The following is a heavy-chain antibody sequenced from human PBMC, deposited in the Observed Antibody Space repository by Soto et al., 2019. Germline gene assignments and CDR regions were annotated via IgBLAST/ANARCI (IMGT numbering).Heavy chain of an antibody. CDR3: ARRRIQELGTSDPHDAFDI. V-gene: IGHV1-3*01. J-gene: IGHJ3*02. Sequence: ASVKVSCKASGYTFTSYAMHWVRQAPGQRLEWMGWINAGNGNTKYSQKFQGRVTITRDTSASTAYMELSSLRSEDTTVYYCARRRIQELGTSDPHDAFDIWGQGTMVTVSS. CDR2: INAGNGNT. D-gene: IGHD7-27*01. CDR1: GYTFTSYA.